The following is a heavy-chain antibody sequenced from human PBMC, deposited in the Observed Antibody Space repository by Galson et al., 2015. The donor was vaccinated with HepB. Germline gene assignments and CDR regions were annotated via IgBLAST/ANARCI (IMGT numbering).Heavy chain of an antibody. V-gene: IGHV3-15*01. CDR2: IKSRADGGTR. J-gene: IGHJ6*03. CDR1: GFTFKNAW. D-gene: IGHD2-21*01. CDR3: AKGDCGGDCYPYHNYHLDV. Sequence: FLRLSCAASGFTFKNAWMTWVRQAPGKGLEWVGRIKSRADGGTRDYAVSVRGRFVISRDDFKNTLDLQMNSLKTEDTAVYYCAKGDCGGDCYPYHNYHLDVWGRGTTVTVSS.